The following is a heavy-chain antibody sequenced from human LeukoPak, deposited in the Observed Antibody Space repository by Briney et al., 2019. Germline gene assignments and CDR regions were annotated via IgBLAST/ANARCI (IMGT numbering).Heavy chain of an antibody. V-gene: IGHV3-23*01. D-gene: IGHD6-13*01. CDR1: GFTFSSYG. Sequence: TGGSLRLSCAASGFTFSSYGMSWVRQAPGKGLEWVSAIRGSGDTTYYADSVKGRFTISRDYSKNTMYLQMNSLRVEDTAIYYCAKRPGIAAAGSQFDYWGQGTLVTVSS. CDR3: AKRPGIAAAGSQFDY. J-gene: IGHJ4*02. CDR2: IRGSGDTT.